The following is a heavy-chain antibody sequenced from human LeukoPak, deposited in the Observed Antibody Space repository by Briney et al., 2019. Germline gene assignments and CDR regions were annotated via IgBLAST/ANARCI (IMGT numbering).Heavy chain of an antibody. V-gene: IGHV3-73*01. J-gene: IGHJ4*02. Sequence: GGSLRPSCAASGFTFSGSAMHWVRQASGKGLEWVGRIRSKANSYATAYAASVKGRFTISRDDSKNTAYLQMNSLKTEDTAVYYCTRAGDDYVWEDFDYWGQGTLVTVSS. D-gene: IGHD3-16*01. CDR1: GFTFSGSA. CDR2: IRSKANSYAT. CDR3: TRAGDDYVWEDFDY.